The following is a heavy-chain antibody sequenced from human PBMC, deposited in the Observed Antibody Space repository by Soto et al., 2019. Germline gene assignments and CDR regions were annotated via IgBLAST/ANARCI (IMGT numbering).Heavy chain of an antibody. Sequence: EVQLVESGGGLVKPGGSLRLSCAASGFTFSSHNMNWVRQAPGKGLEWVSCISGSSSYIFYADSVKGRFTISRDNAKNSLYLQMKRLRVEDTAVYYWAMTVYGDDVRGAFDIWGQGTMVTVSS. CDR2: ISGSSSYI. CDR1: GFTFSSHN. V-gene: IGHV3-21*01. D-gene: IGHD4-17*01. CDR3: AMTVYGDDVRGAFDI. J-gene: IGHJ3*02.